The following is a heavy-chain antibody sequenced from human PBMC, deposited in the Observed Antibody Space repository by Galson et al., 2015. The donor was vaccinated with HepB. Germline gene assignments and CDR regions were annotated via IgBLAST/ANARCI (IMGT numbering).Heavy chain of an antibody. V-gene: IGHV3-9*01. CDR2: ISWNSGSI. CDR1: GFTFDDYA. J-gene: IGHJ4*02. Sequence: SLRLSCAASGFTFDDYAMHWVRQAPGKGLEWVSGISWNSGSIGYADSVKGRFTISRDNAKNSLYLQMNSLRAEDTALYYCAKGSYYYDSSGYYFPNFDYWGQGTLVTVSS. D-gene: IGHD3-22*01. CDR3: AKGSYYYDSSGYYFPNFDY.